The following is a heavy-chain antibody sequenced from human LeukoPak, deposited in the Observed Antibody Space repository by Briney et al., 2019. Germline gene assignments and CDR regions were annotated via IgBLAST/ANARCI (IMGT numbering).Heavy chain of an antibody. D-gene: IGHD5-18*01. CDR3: SKAGDTNYYRYGDY. V-gene: IGHV3-30*18. CDR1: GFTFSSYG. Sequence: GGSLRLSCAASGFTFSSYGMQWVRQAPGKGLEWVAVISYDGSNKYYADSVKGRFTISRDNSKNTLYLQMNSLRGEDTALYYCSKAGDTNYYRYGDYWGQGTLVTVSS. CDR2: ISYDGSNK. J-gene: IGHJ4*02.